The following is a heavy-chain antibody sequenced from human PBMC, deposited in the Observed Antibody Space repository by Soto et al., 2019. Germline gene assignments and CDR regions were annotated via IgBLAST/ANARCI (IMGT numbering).Heavy chain of an antibody. V-gene: IGHV4-4*07. Sequence: SETLSLTCTVSGGSISSYYWSWIRQPAGKGLEWIGRIYTSGSTNYNPSLKSRVTMSVDTSKNQFSLKLSSVTAADTAVYYCARAPRDSHYYGSGSYYNGYDAFDIWGQGTMVTVSS. D-gene: IGHD3-10*01. CDR2: IYTSGST. J-gene: IGHJ3*02. CDR3: ARAPRDSHYYGSGSYYNGYDAFDI. CDR1: GGSISSYY.